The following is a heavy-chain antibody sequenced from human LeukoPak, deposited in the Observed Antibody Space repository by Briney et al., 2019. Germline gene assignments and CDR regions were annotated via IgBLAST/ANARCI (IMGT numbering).Heavy chain of an antibody. CDR3: VRDFLTIFGVDNYYQYMDV. CDR1: GFIFSGYS. Sequence: GGSLRLSCAASGFIFSGYSMNWVRQAPGKGLEWVASISSSGSSILYADSVRGRFTISRDNAKNSLFLQMNSLRAEDTAVYYCVRDFLTIFGVDNYYQYMDVWGKGTPVTVSS. V-gene: IGHV3-21*01. CDR2: ISSSGSSI. J-gene: IGHJ6*03. D-gene: IGHD3-3*01.